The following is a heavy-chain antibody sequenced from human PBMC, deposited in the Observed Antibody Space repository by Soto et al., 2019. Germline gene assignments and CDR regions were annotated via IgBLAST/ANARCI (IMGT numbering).Heavy chain of an antibody. CDR1: GFTFSSYA. Sequence: GESLKISCAASGFTFSSYAMHWVRQAPGKGLEWVAVISYDGSNKYYADSVKGRFTISRDNSRNTLYLQMNSLRAEDTAVYYCARSPDPGYSSGWYLGYWGQGTLVTVTS. D-gene: IGHD6-19*01. V-gene: IGHV3-30-3*01. J-gene: IGHJ4*02. CDR2: ISYDGSNK. CDR3: ARSPDPGYSSGWYLGY.